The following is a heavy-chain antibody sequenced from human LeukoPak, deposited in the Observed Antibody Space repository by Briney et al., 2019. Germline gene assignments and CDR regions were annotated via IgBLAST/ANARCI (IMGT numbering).Heavy chain of an antibody. Sequence: SETLSLTCTVSGGSISSYYWGWIRQPPGKGLEWIGSVYYSGSTYYNPSLKSRVTLSVDTSKNQFSLKLTSVTAADTAVYYCAKIYYYENVIWGQGSMVTVSS. CDR2: VYYSGST. CDR3: AKIYYYENVI. J-gene: IGHJ3*01. D-gene: IGHD3-22*01. CDR1: GGSISSYY. V-gene: IGHV4-39*01.